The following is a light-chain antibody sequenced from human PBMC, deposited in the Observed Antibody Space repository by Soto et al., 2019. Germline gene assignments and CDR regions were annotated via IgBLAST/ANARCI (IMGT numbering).Light chain of an antibody. CDR1: QSVTYN. CDR3: QQYGSSPGT. Sequence: ETMLTQSPATISASPGERVTLSCRATQSVTYNLAWYQQKPGQAPRLLIYGASSRATGIPDRFSGSGSGTDFTLTISRLEPEDFAVYYCQQYGSSPGTFGQGTKVDIK. CDR2: GAS. V-gene: IGKV3-20*01. J-gene: IGKJ1*01.